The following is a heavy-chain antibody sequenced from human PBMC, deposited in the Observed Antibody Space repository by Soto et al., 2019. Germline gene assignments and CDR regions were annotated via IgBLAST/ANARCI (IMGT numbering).Heavy chain of an antibody. Sequence: PSETLSLTCAVYGGSFSGYYWSWIRQPPGKGLEWIGEINHSGSTNYNPSLKSRVTISVDTSKNQFSLKLSSVTAADTAVYYCARGIKDIVATIGSTFDYWGQGTLVTVSS. D-gene: IGHD5-12*01. CDR2: INHSGST. V-gene: IGHV4-34*01. CDR1: GGSFSGYY. CDR3: ARGIKDIVATIGSTFDY. J-gene: IGHJ4*02.